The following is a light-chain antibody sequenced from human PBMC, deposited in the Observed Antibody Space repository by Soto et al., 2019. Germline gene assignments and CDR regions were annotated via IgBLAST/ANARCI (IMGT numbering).Light chain of an antibody. CDR3: QQDTHCPPGALT. V-gene: IGKV3-15*01. CDR2: GAS. CDR1: QSVRTN. Sequence: EIVMTQSPGTLSVSPGERATLSCRASQSVRTNEAWYQQRPGQAPRLLPYGASSRATCVPARFGGSGSGTEFTLTISSLQSEAFAVYYCQQDTHCPPGALTFGGGTKV. J-gene: IGKJ4*01.